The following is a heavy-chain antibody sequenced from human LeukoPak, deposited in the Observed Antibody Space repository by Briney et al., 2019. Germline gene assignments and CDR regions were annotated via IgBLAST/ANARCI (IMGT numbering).Heavy chain of an antibody. V-gene: IGHV3-48*01. CDR1: GFTFSSYS. J-gene: IGHJ4*02. D-gene: IGHD6-13*01. Sequence: GGSLRLSCAASGFTFSSYSMNWVRQAPGKGLEWVSYISSSSSTIYYADSVKGRFTISRDNAKNSLYLQMNSLRAEDTAVYYCASFTRLYRSHWGQGTLVTVSS. CDR2: ISSSSSTI. CDR3: ASFTRLYRSH.